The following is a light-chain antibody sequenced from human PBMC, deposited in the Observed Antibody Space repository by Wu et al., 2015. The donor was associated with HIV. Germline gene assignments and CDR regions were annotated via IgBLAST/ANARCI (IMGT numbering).Light chain of an antibody. CDR1: QNIDTW. CDR3: QHYYHYSRS. CDR2: KAS. Sequence: DILMTQSPSTLSASVGDRVTITCRASQNIDTWLAWYQQKPGKVPKLLMYKASTLQSGVPLRFSGSGSGTEFTLTINSLQPDDFATYYCQHYYHYSRSFGQGTKVEI. J-gene: IGKJ1*01. V-gene: IGKV1-5*03.